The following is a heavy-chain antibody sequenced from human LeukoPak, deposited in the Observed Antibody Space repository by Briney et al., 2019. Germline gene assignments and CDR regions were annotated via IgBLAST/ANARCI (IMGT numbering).Heavy chain of an antibody. V-gene: IGHV4-59*08. D-gene: IGHD1-26*01. J-gene: IGHJ4*02. Sequence: PSEALSLTCTVSGGSISSYYWSWIRQPPGKGLEWIGYIYYSGSTNYNPSLKSRVTISVDTSKNQFSLKLSSVTAADTAVYYCARIYSGSPVDYWGQGTLVTVSS. CDR2: IYYSGST. CDR3: ARIYSGSPVDY. CDR1: GGSISSYY.